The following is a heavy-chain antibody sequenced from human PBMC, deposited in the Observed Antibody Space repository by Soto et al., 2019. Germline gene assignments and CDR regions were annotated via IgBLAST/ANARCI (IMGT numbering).Heavy chain of an antibody. J-gene: IGHJ5*02. CDR3: ARDLANHQLLFFGTPSLPYNWIHP. CDR1: GYTFTSYG. Sequence: GASVKVSCKASGYTFTSYGISWVRQAPGQGLEWMGWISAYNGNTNYAQKLQGRVTMTTDTSTSTAYMELRSLRSDDTAVYYCARDLANHQLLFFGTPSLPYNWIHPSGQATLVTVSS. D-gene: IGHD3-10*01. V-gene: IGHV1-18*01. CDR2: ISAYNGNT.